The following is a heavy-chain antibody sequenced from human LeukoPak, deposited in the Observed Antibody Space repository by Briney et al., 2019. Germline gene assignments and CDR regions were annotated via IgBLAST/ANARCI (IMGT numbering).Heavy chain of an antibody. CDR3: ARDSRTEADYDFWSGYYNYFDY. V-gene: IGHV1-69*13. Sequence: GASVKVSCKASGGTFSSSAISWVRQAPGQGLEWMGGINPIFGTPNYAQKFQGRVTITADESTSTAYMELSSLRSEDTAVYYCARDSRTEADYDFWSGYYNYFDYWGQGTLVTVSS. CDR2: INPIFGTP. CDR1: GGTFSSSA. J-gene: IGHJ4*02. D-gene: IGHD3-3*01.